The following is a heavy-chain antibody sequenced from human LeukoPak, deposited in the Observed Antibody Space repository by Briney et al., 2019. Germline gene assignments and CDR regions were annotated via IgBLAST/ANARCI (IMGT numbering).Heavy chain of an antibody. V-gene: IGHV1-18*01. J-gene: IGHJ6*03. Sequence: GASVTVSCEASGYTFSNYGISRVRQAPGQRLEWMGWTSGYSGSTDYAQKLQCTVTLTRDTSTSTAYLELRSLRSDDTAVYYCARIAHRYYYYYMDVWGKGTTVTVSS. D-gene: IGHD2-21*01. CDR1: GYTFSNYG. CDR2: TSGYSGST. CDR3: ARIAHRYYYYYMDV.